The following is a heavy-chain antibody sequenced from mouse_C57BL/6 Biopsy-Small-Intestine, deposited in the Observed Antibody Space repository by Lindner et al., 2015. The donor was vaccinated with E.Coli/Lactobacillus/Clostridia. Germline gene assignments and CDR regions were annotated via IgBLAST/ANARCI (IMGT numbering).Heavy chain of an antibody. Sequence: VQLQESGAELVRPGTSVKVSCKASGYAFTNYLIEWVKQRPGQGLEWIGLINPGSGVTNYNEKFKGRATLTADKSSSTACMQLSGLTSEDSAVYFCTRLRSYYGSSPYFDYWGQGTTLTVSS. CDR1: GYAFTNYL. J-gene: IGHJ2*01. V-gene: IGHV1-54*01. CDR2: INPGSGVT. CDR3: TRLRSYYGSSPYFDY. D-gene: IGHD1-1*01.